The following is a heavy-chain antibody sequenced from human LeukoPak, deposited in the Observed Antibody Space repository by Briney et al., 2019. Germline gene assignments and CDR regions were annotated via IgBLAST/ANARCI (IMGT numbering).Heavy chain of an antibody. CDR1: GGSISSGSYY. D-gene: IGHD1-14*01. V-gene: IGHV4-61*02. CDR3: AREPPQPELPDY. Sequence: PSETLSLTCTVSGGSISSGSYYWSWIRQPAGKGLEWIGRIYTSGSTNYNPSLKSRVTISVDTSKNQFSLKLSSVTAADTAVYYCAREPPQPELPDYWGQGTLVTVSS. CDR2: IYTSGST. J-gene: IGHJ4*02.